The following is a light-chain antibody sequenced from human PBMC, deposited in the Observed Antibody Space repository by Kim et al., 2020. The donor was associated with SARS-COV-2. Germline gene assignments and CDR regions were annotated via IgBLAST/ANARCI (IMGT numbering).Light chain of an antibody. CDR3: LQHNTYPIT. CDR2: GAS. J-gene: IGKJ5*01. CDR1: QDIRND. V-gene: IGKV1-17*01. Sequence: ASVGDRVAIPCRASQDIRNDLGWYQQNPGRAPKRLIYGASSLQSGVPSRFSGSGSGTEFTLTISSLQPEDFATYFCLQHNTYPITFGQGTRLEIK.